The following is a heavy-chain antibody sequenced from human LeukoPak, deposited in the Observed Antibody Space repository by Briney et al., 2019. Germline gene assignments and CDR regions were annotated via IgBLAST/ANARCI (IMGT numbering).Heavy chain of an antibody. CDR3: AKSGYSSSWYVDYFDY. CDR2: ISGSGGST. D-gene: IGHD6-13*01. V-gene: IGHV3-23*01. J-gene: IGHJ4*02. CDR1: GFTFSSYA. Sequence: PGGSLRLSCAASGFTFSSYAMSWVRQAPGKGLEWVSAISGSGGSTYYADSVKDRFTISRDNSKNTLYLQMNSLRAEDTAVYYCAKSGYSSSWYVDYFDYWGQGALVTVSS.